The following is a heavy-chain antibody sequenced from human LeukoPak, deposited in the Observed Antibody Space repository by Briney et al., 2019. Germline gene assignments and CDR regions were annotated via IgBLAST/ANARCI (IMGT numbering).Heavy chain of an antibody. Sequence: SETLSLTCTVSGGSISSYSWGWIRQPPGKGLEWIGSVYYSGSTYYNPSLKSRVTISVDTSKNQFSLNRISVTAADTAYYMDVWGKRTTVTGSS. V-gene: IGHV4-39*07. CDR3: V. J-gene: IGHJ6*03. CDR1: GGSISSYS. CDR2: VYYSGST.